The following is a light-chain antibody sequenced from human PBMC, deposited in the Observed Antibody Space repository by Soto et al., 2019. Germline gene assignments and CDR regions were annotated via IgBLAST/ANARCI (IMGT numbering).Light chain of an antibody. Sequence: EIVLTQSPGPLSLSPGERATLSCRASESVNSNFLAWYQQRPGQGPRLLIYATSARATGIPDGFSGSGSGTDFPLTILRLEPEDFAVYYCQHYGSSLIFTFGPGTKVEIK. V-gene: IGKV3-20*01. CDR1: ESVNSNF. J-gene: IGKJ3*01. CDR2: ATS. CDR3: QHYGSSLIFT.